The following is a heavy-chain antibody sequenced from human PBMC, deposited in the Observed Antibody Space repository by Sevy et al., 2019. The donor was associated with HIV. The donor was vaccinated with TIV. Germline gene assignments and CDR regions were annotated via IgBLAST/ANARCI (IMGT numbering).Heavy chain of an antibody. V-gene: IGHV3-23*01. J-gene: IGHJ5*02. D-gene: IGHD2-21*01. Sequence: GGSLRPSCAASGFIFSNYVMSWVRQLPGKRLEWVSSITNSGDITFYGDSVKGRFTVSRDNSKNTMYLHMNSLGAEDTAIYYCAKGDVQNTRAGVDPWGQGTLVTVSS. CDR3: AKGDVQNTRAGVDP. CDR2: ITNSGDIT. CDR1: GFIFSNYV.